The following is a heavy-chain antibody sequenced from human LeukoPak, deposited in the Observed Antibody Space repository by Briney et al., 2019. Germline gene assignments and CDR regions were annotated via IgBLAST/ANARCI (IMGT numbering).Heavy chain of an antibody. CDR3: AKSRAGIRFSYFDY. CDR1: GFTFSSYA. D-gene: IGHD1-14*01. J-gene: IGHJ4*02. CDR2: ISGSGGST. V-gene: IGHV3-23*01. Sequence: PGRSLRLSCAASGFTFSSYAMSWVRQAPGKGLEWVSAISGSGGSTYYADSVKGRFTISRDNSKNTLYLQMNSLRAEDTAVYYCAKSRAGIRFSYFDYWGQGTLVTVSS.